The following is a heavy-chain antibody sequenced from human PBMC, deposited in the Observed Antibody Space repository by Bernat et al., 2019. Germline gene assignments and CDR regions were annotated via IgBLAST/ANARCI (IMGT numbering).Heavy chain of an antibody. CDR2: IYPGDSDT. Sequence: EVQLVQSGAEVKKPGESLKISCKGSGYSFTSYWIGWVRQMPGKGLEWMGIIYPGDSDTRYSPSFQGQVTISADKSISTAYLQWSSLKASDTAMYYCARLDIVVVTVVYNWFDPWGQGTLVTVSS. D-gene: IGHD2-21*02. J-gene: IGHJ5*02. V-gene: IGHV5-51*01. CDR1: GYSFTSYW. CDR3: ARLDIVVVTVVYNWFDP.